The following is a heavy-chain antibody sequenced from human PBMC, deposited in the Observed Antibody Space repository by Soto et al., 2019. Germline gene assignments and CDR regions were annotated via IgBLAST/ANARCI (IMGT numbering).Heavy chain of an antibody. Sequence: DVQLVESGGGLVKPGGSLRLSCVASGLTFSDAWMNWLRQVPGKGLEWVARIRSQTDGGTTDYTAPVNGRITNSRNDSKNTLYMQRNSLKAVDTAIYYCATAPSYCGSAPLDFWGQGTLVTVSS. V-gene: IGHV3-15*07. CDR1: GLTFSDAW. CDR3: ATAPSYCGSAPLDF. D-gene: IGHD1-26*01. CDR2: IRSQTDGGTT. J-gene: IGHJ4*02.